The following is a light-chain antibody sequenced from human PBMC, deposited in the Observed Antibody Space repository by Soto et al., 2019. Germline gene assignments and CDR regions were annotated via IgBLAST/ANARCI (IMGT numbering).Light chain of an antibody. CDR3: QQYNNCPPLT. CDR2: GAS. V-gene: IGKV3-15*01. Sequence: EIVMTQSPATLSVSPGERATLSCRASQSVSSNLAWYQQKPGQAPRLLIYGASTRATGIPARFSGSGSGTEFTLTISSQQSEDFAVYSCQQYNNCPPLTFGGGTKVEIK. CDR1: QSVSSN. J-gene: IGKJ4*01.